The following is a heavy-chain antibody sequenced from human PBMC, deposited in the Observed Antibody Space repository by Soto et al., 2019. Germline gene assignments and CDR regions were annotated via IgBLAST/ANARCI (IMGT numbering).Heavy chain of an antibody. J-gene: IGHJ4*02. V-gene: IGHV1-69*13. D-gene: IGHD2-15*01. CDR2: IIPIFGTA. Sequence: GASVKVSCKASGGTFSSYAISWVRQAPGQGLEWMGGIIPIFGTANYAQKFQGRVTITADESTSTAYMELSSLRSEDTAVCYCARTPQRGYCSGGSCYPFDYWGQGTLVTAPQ. CDR1: GGTFSSYA. CDR3: ARTPQRGYCSGGSCYPFDY.